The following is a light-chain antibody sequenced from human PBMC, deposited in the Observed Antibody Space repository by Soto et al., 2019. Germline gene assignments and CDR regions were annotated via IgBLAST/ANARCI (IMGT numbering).Light chain of an antibody. CDR3: QQYNSYST. J-gene: IGKJ1*01. V-gene: IGKV1-5*03. CDR1: QTIDSW. CDR2: KAS. Sequence: DIQMTPSPSTLSAAVGDRVTVTCRASQTIDSWLAWYQQRPGKPPNLLIYKASTLASGVPSRFSGSGSGTEFTLTINSLQPDDFATYYCQQYNSYSTFGQGTKVDNK.